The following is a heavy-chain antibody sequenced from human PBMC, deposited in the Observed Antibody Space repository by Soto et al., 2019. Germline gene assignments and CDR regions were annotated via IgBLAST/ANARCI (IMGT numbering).Heavy chain of an antibody. J-gene: IGHJ4*01. V-gene: IGHV1-3*01. Sequence: ASVKVSCKASGYTFTSYAMHWVRQAPGQRLEWMGWINAGNGNTKYSQKFQGRVTITRDTSASTAYMELSSLRSEDTAVYYCARALGYCSGGSCYWPHLFFCDYWGQGTLVTVSS. D-gene: IGHD2-15*01. CDR2: INAGNGNT. CDR3: ARALGYCSGGSCYWPHLFFCDY. CDR1: GYTFTSYA.